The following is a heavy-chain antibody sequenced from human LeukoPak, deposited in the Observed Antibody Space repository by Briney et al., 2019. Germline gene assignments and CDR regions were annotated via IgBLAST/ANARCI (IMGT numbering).Heavy chain of an antibody. J-gene: IGHJ4*02. D-gene: IGHD6-6*01. Sequence: GGSLRLSCAASGFPFTSYSMHWVRQAPGKGLEWVAVISYDGSNKYYVDSVKGRFTISRDNSKNTLYLQMNSLRAEDTAVYYCAKVWSIAARRGYFDYWGQGTLVTVSS. CDR1: GFPFTSYS. V-gene: IGHV3-30*04. CDR2: ISYDGSNK. CDR3: AKVWSIAARRGYFDY.